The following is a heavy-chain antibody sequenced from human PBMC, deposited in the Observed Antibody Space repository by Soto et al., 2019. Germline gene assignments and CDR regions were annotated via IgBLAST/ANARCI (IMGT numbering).Heavy chain of an antibody. CDR1: GLTFSSYG. V-gene: IGHV3-33*01. CDR3: ARDGYCSGGSCYSVPVFDY. Sequence: QVQLVESGGGVVQPGRSLRLSCAASGLTFSSYGMHWVRQAPGKGLEWVAVIWYDGSNKYYADSVKGRFTISGDNSKNTLYLQMNSLRAEDTAVYYCARDGYCSGGSCYSVPVFDYWGQGTLVTVSS. CDR2: IWYDGSNK. J-gene: IGHJ4*02. D-gene: IGHD2-15*01.